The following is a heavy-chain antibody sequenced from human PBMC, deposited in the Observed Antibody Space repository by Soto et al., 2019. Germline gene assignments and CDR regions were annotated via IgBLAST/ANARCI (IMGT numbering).Heavy chain of an antibody. Sequence: ASVKVSCKASGYTFTGYYMHGVRQAPGQGFEWTGRISPKSGGTHYAHTFQGRVNMTWETPLNTANMDPVDTGTYYCAHSPNYYESDDPRRSFEYWGPGTLVTVSS. CDR2: ISPKSGGT. CDR1: GYTFTGYY. J-gene: IGHJ4*02. D-gene: IGHD3-22*01. CDR3: YYESDDPRRSFEY. V-gene: IGHV1-2*07.